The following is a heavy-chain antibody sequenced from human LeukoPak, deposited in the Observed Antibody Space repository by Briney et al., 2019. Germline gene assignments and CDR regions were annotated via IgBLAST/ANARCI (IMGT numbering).Heavy chain of an antibody. CDR1: GFIFSNYG. CDR2: ISSSSSTI. D-gene: IGHD4-11*01. V-gene: IGHV3-48*02. CDR3: ARDRTYSNYERSFDY. J-gene: IGHJ4*02. Sequence: GGSLRLSCAASGFIFSNYGINWVRQAPGKGLEWVSYISSSSSTIYYAGSVKGRFTISRDNAKNSLYLQVNSLRDEDTAVYYCARDRTYSNYERSFDYWGQGTLVTVSS.